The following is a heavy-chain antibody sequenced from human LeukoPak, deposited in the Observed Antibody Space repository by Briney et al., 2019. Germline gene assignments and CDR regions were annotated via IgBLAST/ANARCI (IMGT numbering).Heavy chain of an antibody. CDR3: ARDVAYGDSSYYFDY. CDR2: IYHSGST. CDR1: SGSISSSNW. D-gene: IGHD4-17*01. V-gene: IGHV4-4*02. J-gene: IGHJ4*02. Sequence: SGTLSLTCAVSSGSISSSNWWSWVRQPPGKGLEWIGEIYHSGSTNYNPSLKSRVTISVDKSKNQFSLKLSSVTAADTAVYYCARDVAYGDSSYYFDYWGQGTLVTVSS.